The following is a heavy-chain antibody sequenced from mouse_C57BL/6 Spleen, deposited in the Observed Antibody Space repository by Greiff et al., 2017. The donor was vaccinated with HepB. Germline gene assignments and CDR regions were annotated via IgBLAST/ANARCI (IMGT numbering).Heavy chain of an antibody. D-gene: IGHD1-1*01. CDR3: ARGYGSSYYFDY. CDR1: GYTFTSYW. J-gene: IGHJ2*01. V-gene: IGHV1-69*01. CDR2: IDPSDSYT. Sequence: VQLQQPGAELVMPGASVKLSCKASGYTFTSYWMHWVKQRPGQGLEWIGEIDPSDSYTNYNQKFKGKSTLTVDKSSSTAYMQLSSLTSEDSAVYYFARGYGSSYYFDYWGQGTTLTVSS.